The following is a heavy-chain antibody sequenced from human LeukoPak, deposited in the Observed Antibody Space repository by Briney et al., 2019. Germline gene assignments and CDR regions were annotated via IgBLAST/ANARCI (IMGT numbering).Heavy chain of an antibody. CDR2: ITASGSNT. CDR1: GFTFSSYA. V-gene: IGHV3-23*01. D-gene: IGHD5-18*01. Sequence: GGSLRLSCAASGFTFSSYAMGWVRQAPGQGLEWVSAITASGSNTYYADSVKGRFTISRDNSKNTLYLQVNSLRAEDTAVYYCAKGNGYSYGRYYFDYWGQGTLVTVSS. CDR3: AKGNGYSYGRYYFDY. J-gene: IGHJ4*02.